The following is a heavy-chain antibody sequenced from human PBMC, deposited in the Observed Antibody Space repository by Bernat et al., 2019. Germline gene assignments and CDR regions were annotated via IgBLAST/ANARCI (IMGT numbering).Heavy chain of an antibody. CDR3: ARAQSHCSGGSCYWSGFDY. J-gene: IGHJ4*02. V-gene: IGHV3-23*01. CDR1: GFTFSSYA. Sequence: EVQLLESGGGLVQPGGSLRLSCAASGFTFSSYAMSWVRQAPGKGLEWVSVISGSGGSTYYADSVKGRFTISRDNSKNTLYLQMNSLRAEDTAVYYCARAQSHCSGGSCYWSGFDYWGQGTLVTVSS. CDR2: ISGSGGST. D-gene: IGHD2-15*01.